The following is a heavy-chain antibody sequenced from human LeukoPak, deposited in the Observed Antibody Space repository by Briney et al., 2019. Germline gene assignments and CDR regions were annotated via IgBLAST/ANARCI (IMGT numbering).Heavy chain of an antibody. CDR1: GGSISNYY. CDR2: IYTSGST. V-gene: IGHV4-4*07. CDR3: ARDRYDSVYNWFDP. D-gene: IGHD3-22*01. Sequence: SETLSLTCTVSGGSISNYYWSWIRRPAGKGLEWIGRIYTSGSTNYNPNYNPALKSRVTMSVDTSKNQFSLKLTSVTAADTAVYYCARDRYDSVYNWFDPWGQGTLVTVSS. J-gene: IGHJ5*02.